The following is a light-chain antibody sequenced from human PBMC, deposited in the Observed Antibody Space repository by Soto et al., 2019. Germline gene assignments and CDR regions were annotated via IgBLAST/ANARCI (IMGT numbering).Light chain of an antibody. CDR2: GTS. J-gene: IGKJ5*01. Sequence: IVMTQSPASLSLSPLEISTLSCRASQSVGRSLAWYQQKPGQAPRLLIYGTSARATGIPATFSGSGSGTDFTLTISRLEPEDFAVYYCQQYGSSPITFGQGTRLEIK. CDR1: QSVGRS. CDR3: QQYGSSPIT. V-gene: IGKV3-20*01.